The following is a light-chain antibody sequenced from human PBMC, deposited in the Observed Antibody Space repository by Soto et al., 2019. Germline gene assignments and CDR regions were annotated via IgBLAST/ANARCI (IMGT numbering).Light chain of an antibody. CDR3: QQYGSSPYT. CDR1: QSVSSSY. V-gene: IGKV3-20*01. CDR2: GAS. J-gene: IGKJ2*01. Sequence: EIVLTQSPGTLSLSPGERATLSCRASQSVSSSYLAWYQQKPGQAPRLLIYGASRRATGLPDRFSGSGSGTDFTLTISRLETEDVAEYYCQQYGSSPYTFGQGTKLAIK.